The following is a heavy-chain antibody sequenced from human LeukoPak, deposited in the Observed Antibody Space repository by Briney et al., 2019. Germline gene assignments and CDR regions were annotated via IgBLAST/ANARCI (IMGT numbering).Heavy chain of an antibody. CDR1: GFTFSSYA. V-gene: IGHV3-30*04. J-gene: IGHJ4*02. CDR3: ARHRGYSYGWLDY. Sequence: GGSLRLSCAASGFTFSSYAMHWVRQAPGKGLEWVAVISYDGSNKYYADSVKGRFTISRDNSKNTLYLQMNSLRAEDTAVYYCARHRGYSYGWLDYWGQGTLVTVSS. CDR2: ISYDGSNK. D-gene: IGHD5-18*01.